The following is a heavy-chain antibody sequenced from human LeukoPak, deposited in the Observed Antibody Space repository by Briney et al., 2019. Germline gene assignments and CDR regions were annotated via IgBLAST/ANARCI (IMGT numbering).Heavy chain of an antibody. J-gene: IGHJ6*03. CDR3: ARGYSSSWYFYYYTDV. D-gene: IGHD6-13*01. Sequence: SETLSLTCAVYGGSFSGYYWSWIRQPPGKGLEWIGEINHSGSTNYNPSLKSRVTISVDTSKNQFSLKLSSVAAADTAVYYCARGYSSSWYFYYYTDVWGKGTTVTVSS. CDR1: GGSFSGYY. V-gene: IGHV4-34*01. CDR2: INHSGST.